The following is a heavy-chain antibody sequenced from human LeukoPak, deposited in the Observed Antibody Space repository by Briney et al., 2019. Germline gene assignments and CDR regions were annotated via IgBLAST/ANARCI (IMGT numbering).Heavy chain of an antibody. J-gene: IGHJ4*02. CDR2: IYYSGST. V-gene: IGHV4-39*01. CDR1: GGSISSSSYY. CDR3: ASGEVRRDY. Sequence: SETLSLTCTVSGGSISSSSYYWGWIRQPPGKGLEWIGSIYYSGSTYYNPSLKSRVTISVDTSKNQFSLKLSSVTAADTAVYYCASGEVRRDYWGQGTLVTVSS. D-gene: IGHD4-17*01.